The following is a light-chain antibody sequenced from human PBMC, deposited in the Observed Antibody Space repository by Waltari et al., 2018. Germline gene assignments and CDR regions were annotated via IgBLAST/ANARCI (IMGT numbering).Light chain of an antibody. CDR2: KND. CDR3: ATWDESLGAI. Sequence: QSVLTQPASASGTPGQRVTISCSGGDSGLGSDYVYWYQQCPGPPPKLLIYKNDQRPSGVPARFSGSKSGTSASLAISGLRSEDEAEYSCATWDESLGAIFGGGTKLTVV. V-gene: IGLV1-47*01. J-gene: IGLJ2*01. CDR1: DSGLGSDY.